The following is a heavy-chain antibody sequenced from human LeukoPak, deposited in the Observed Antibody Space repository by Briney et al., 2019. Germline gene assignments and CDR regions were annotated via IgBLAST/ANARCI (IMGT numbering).Heavy chain of an antibody. CDR1: GFTFSNAW. V-gene: IGHV3-15*01. J-gene: IGHJ4*02. Sequence: GGSLRLSCAASGFTFSNAWMSWVRQAPGKGLEWVGRIKSKTDGATTGYAAPVKARFTISRDDSENTLYLQMNSLKTEDTAVYYCTTAGQGYDYLFDCWGQGTLVTVSS. CDR3: TTAGQGYDYLFDC. CDR2: IKSKTDGATT. D-gene: IGHD5-12*01.